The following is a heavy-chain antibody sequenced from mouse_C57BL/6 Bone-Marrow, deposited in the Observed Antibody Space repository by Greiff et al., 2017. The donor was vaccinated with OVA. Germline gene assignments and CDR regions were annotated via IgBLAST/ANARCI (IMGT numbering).Heavy chain of an antibody. D-gene: IGHD1-1*01. CDR3: TGDYGSSHWYFDV. Sequence: EVKVVESGGGLVQPGGSMEGGWFASGFTFSNYWMNWVPQCPNNDVESVPQIILKSDSYATHYAESVKGRFTISRDDSKSSVYLQMNNLRAEDTGIYYCTGDYGSSHWYFDVWGTGTTVTVSS. CDR1: GFTFSNYW. J-gene: IGHJ1*03. CDR2: IILKSDSYAT. V-gene: IGHV6-3*01.